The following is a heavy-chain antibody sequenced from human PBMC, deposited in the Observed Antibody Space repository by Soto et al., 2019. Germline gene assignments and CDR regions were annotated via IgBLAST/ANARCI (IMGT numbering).Heavy chain of an antibody. CDR2: ISGSDGKT. Sequence: GGSLRLSCTTSGFSFASFAMTWVRQAPGKGLEWVATISGSDGKTYYADSVKGRFSISRDTSRNTLYLQMNSLRADDTAIYYCAKWSYLDYWGQGTRVTVS. D-gene: IGHD3-3*01. V-gene: IGHV3-23*01. CDR3: AKWSYLDY. CDR1: GFSFASFA. J-gene: IGHJ4*02.